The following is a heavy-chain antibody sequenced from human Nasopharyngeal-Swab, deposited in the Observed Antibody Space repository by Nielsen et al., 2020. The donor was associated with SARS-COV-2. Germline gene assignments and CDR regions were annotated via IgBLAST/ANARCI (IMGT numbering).Heavy chain of an antibody. CDR2: INHSGIT. Sequence: EALSLTCAVSGGSFSDYSWSWIRQSPGKGLECIGEINHSGITNYNPSLKSRVTISVDTAKNHLSLKLTSVTAADTAVYFCSSGRVVYGGYDPLTPRHYLNYWGQGTQVTVSS. V-gene: IGHV4-34*01. CDR1: GGSFSDYS. D-gene: IGHD5-12*01. CDR3: SSGRVVYGGYDPLTPRHYLNY. J-gene: IGHJ4*02.